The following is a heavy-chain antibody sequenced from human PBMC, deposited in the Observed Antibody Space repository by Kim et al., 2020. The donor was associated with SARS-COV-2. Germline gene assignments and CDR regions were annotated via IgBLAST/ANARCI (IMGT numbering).Heavy chain of an antibody. V-gene: IGHV3-23*01. J-gene: IGHJ4*02. CDR3: ANDPSPKSSSSWYSIDY. D-gene: IGHD6-13*01. Sequence: GGSLRLSCAASGFTFSSYAMSWVRQAPGKGLEWVSAISGSGGSTYYADSVKGRFTISRDNSKNTLYLQMNSLRAEDTAVYYCANDPSPKSSSSWYSIDYWGQGTLVTVSS. CDR2: ISGSGGST. CDR1: GFTFSSYA.